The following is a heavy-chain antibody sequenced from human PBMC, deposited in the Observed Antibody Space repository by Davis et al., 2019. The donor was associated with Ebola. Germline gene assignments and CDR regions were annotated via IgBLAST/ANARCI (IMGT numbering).Heavy chain of an antibody. D-gene: IGHD3-22*01. CDR2: ISYDGSNK. V-gene: IGHV3-30*18. J-gene: IGHJ6*02. CDR1: GFTSSSYG. Sequence: GGSLRLSCAASGFTSSSYGMHWVRQAPGKGLEWVAVISYDGSNKYYADSVKGRFTISRDNSKNTLYLQMNSLRAEDTAVYYCAKSWGYDSSGYSHHYYYYGMDVWGQGTTVTVSS. CDR3: AKSWGYDSSGYSHHYYYYGMDV.